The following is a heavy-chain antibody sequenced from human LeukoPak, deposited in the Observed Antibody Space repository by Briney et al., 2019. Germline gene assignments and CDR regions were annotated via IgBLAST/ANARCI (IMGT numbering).Heavy chain of an antibody. J-gene: IGHJ4*02. V-gene: IGHV4-39*07. CDR3: VRGGGWVIFDS. CDR1: GGSFSSNSYY. Sequence: SETLSLTCTVSGGSFSSNSYYWGWIRQPPGKGLEWIVSIYYNGNTYFNSSLQSRVTMSVQTSKNQFSLNLNSVTAADTVVYYCVRGGGWVIFDSWGRGTLVTVSP. CDR2: IYYNGNT. D-gene: IGHD3-22*01.